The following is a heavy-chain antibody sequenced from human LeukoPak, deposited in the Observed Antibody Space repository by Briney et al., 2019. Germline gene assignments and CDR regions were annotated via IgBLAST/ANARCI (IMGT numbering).Heavy chain of an antibody. CDR2: ISWNSGSI. V-gene: IGHV3-9*01. D-gene: IGHD5-18*01. CDR3: ALTASNGY. J-gene: IGHJ4*02. Sequence: GRSLRLSCAASGFTFDDYAMHWVRQAPGKGLEWVSGISWNSGSIGYADSVKGRFTISRDNAKNSLYLQMNSLRAEDTALYYCALTASNGYWGQGTLVTVSS. CDR1: GFTFDDYA.